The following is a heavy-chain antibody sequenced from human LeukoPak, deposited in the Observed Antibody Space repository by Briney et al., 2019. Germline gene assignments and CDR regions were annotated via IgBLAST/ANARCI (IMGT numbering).Heavy chain of an antibody. J-gene: IGHJ4*02. CDR1: GVSISSYY. Sequence: PSETLSLTCTVSGVSISSYYWSWIRQPPGKGLEWIGYIYYSGSTNYNPSLKSRVTISVDTSKNQFSLKLSSVTAADTAVYYCARGGAVAGTSPFDYWGQGTLVTVSS. D-gene: IGHD6-19*01. V-gene: IGHV4-59*01. CDR3: ARGGAVAGTSPFDY. CDR2: IYYSGST.